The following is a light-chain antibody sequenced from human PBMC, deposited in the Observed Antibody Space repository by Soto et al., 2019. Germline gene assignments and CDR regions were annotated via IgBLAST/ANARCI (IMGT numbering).Light chain of an antibody. CDR1: SSNIGSDF. Sequence: QSVLTQPPSASGTPGQRVTISCSGSSSNIGSDFVYWYQQLPGTAPKLLIYHNYQRPSGVPDRFSGSKSGTSGSLAISDLRSEDEAHYYCSAWDDSLSAYVFGAGTKLTVL. J-gene: IGLJ1*01. CDR2: HNY. CDR3: SAWDDSLSAYV. V-gene: IGLV1-47*01.